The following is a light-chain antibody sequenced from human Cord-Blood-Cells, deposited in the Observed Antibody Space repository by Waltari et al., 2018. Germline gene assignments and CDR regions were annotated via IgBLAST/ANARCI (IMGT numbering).Light chain of an antibody. CDR2: EVS. J-gene: IGLJ3*02. V-gene: IGLV2-8*01. Sequence: QSALPQPPSACGSPGQSLTIPCTGTSRDVGGYNYVSWYHKHPGKAPKLMIYEVSTRPAGVPDRFSGSKSGNTASLTFSGLQAEDEADYYCSSYAGSNNLVFGGGTKLTVL. CDR3: SSYAGSNNLV. CDR1: SRDVGGYNY.